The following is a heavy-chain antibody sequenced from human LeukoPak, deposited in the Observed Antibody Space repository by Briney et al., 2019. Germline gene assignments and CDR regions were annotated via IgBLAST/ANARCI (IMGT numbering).Heavy chain of an antibody. V-gene: IGHV3-21*01. Sequence: GGSLRLSCAASGFTFSSYSMNWVRQAPGKGLEWVSSITSSSSYIYYADSVKGRFTMSRDNAKNSLYLQMNSLGDEDTAVYYCASGRNVGITGTTGAFDIWGQGTMVTVSS. CDR3: ASGRNVGITGTTGAFDI. J-gene: IGHJ3*02. D-gene: IGHD1-7*01. CDR2: ITSSSSYI. CDR1: GFTFSSYS.